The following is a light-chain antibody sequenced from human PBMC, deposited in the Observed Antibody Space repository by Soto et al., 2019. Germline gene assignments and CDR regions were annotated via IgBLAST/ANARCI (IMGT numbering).Light chain of an antibody. V-gene: IGKV3-15*01. CDR1: QSISSS. Sequence: EIVMTQSPATLSVSPGESATLSCRASQSISSSKLAWYQQKPGQAPRLLIYGASNWATGIPARFSGSGSGTEFTLTVGSLQSEDFAVYYCQQYDYWPRTVGQGTKVDSK. CDR3: QQYDYWPRT. J-gene: IGKJ1*01. CDR2: GAS.